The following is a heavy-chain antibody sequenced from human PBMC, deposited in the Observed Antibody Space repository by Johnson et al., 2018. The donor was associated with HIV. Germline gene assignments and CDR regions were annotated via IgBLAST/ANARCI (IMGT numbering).Heavy chain of an antibody. Sequence: MLLVESGGGLVQPGGSLRLSCAASGFTFSIYWMTWVRQAPGKGLEWVASIRQDGSEKYFVDSVKGRFTISRDNSRNTLFLQMNSLRVEDTAAYSCARGVKQQRSVVEAFGIWGQGTMVTVSS. J-gene: IGHJ3*02. D-gene: IGHD6-13*01. V-gene: IGHV3-7*04. CDR2: IRQDGSEK. CDR3: ARGVKQQRSVVEAFGI. CDR1: GFTFSIYW.